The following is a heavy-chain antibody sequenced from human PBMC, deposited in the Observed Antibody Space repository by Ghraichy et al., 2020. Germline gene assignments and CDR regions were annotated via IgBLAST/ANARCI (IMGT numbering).Heavy chain of an antibody. Sequence: GGSLRLSCAASGLTFSSHAMHWVRQAPGKGLEWVALISNDGTNKYYADSVKGRFTISRDNSKNTLSLQMNSLRAEDTAVFYCAREVAYHVFDIWGQGTMVTVSS. CDR2: ISNDGTNK. V-gene: IGHV3-30-3*01. J-gene: IGHJ3*02. CDR1: GLTFSSHA. CDR3: AREVAYHVFDI.